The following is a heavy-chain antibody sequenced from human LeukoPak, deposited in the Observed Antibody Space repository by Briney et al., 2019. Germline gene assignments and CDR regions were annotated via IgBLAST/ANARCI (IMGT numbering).Heavy chain of an antibody. V-gene: IGHV4-34*01. J-gene: IGHJ4*02. CDR3: ARGQKSRGWYDY. CDR1: GGSFSGYY. Sequence: SETLSLTCAVYGGSFSGYYWSWIRQPPGKGLEWIGEINHSGSTNYNPSLKSRVTISVDTSKNQFSLKLSSVTAADTAVYYCARGQKSRGWYDYWGQGTLVTVSS. D-gene: IGHD6-19*01. CDR2: INHSGST.